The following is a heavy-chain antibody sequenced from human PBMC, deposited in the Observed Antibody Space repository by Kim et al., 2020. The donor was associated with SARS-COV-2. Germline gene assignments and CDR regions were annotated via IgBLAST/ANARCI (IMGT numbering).Heavy chain of an antibody. J-gene: IGHJ6*02. CDR3: ARDPPPFWSGYQRLCYGMDV. CDR1: GYTFTDFY. D-gene: IGHD3-3*01. CDR2: INPNSGST. V-gene: IGHV1-2*02. Sequence: ASVKVSCKASGYTFTDFYMHWVRQAPGQGLEWMGWINPNSGSTNYAQNFQGKVTMTRDTSISTAYMELSRLKSDDTAVYYCARDPPPFWSGYQRLCYGMDVWGQGTTVTVS.